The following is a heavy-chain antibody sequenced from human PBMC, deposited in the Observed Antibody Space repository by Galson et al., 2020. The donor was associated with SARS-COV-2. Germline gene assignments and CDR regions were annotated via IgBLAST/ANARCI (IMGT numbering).Heavy chain of an antibody. Sequence: GESLKISCAASGFTFSDYAMNWVRQAPGKGLEWVSTINKNGRDTFYAASVRGRFTISRGNSRNTLYLQMNSLRVEDTAVYYCAKLDGYTGWHSDYWGQGTLVTVSS. CDR2: INKNGRDT. CDR1: GFTFSDYA. J-gene: IGHJ4*02. V-gene: IGHV3-23*01. CDR3: AKLDGYTGWHSDY. D-gene: IGHD5-12*01.